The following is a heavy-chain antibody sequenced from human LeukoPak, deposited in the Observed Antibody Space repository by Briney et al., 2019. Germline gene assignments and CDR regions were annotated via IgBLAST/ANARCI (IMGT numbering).Heavy chain of an antibody. D-gene: IGHD3-9*01. CDR2: ISGSSVKT. J-gene: IGHJ4*02. V-gene: IGHV3-23*01. Sequence: PGGSLRLSCAASGFIFSNYVMSWVRQAPGKGPERVAAISGSSVKTYYADSVKGRFTISRDDPKNTLYLQMNSLRAEDTAIYYCTREEAYFDSLLAYYFDYWGQGTLVTVSS. CDR1: GFIFSNYV. CDR3: TREEAYFDSLLAYYFDY.